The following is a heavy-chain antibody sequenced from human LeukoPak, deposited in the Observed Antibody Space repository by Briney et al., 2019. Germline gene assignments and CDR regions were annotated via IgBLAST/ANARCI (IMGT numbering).Heavy chain of an antibody. CDR2: ISGSGGST. V-gene: IGHV3-23*01. D-gene: IGHD6-13*01. CDR3: AKGNSSSWYAPLDY. J-gene: IGHJ4*02. CDR1: GFTFSSYA. Sequence: PGGSLRLSCAASGFTFSSYAMSWVRQAPGKGLDWVSAISGSGGSTYYADSVKGRFTISRDNSKNTLYLQMNSLRAEDTAVYYCAKGNSSSWYAPLDYWGQGTLVTVSS.